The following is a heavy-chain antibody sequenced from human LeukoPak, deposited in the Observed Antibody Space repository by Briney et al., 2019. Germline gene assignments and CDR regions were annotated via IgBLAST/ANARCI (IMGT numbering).Heavy chain of an antibody. D-gene: IGHD1-26*01. CDR1: GFTFSSYA. J-gene: IGHJ3*02. Sequence: GALRLSCAASGFTFSSYAMHWVRQAPGKGLEWVAFISYDGSNKYYADSVKGRFTISRDNSKNTLYLQMNSLRAEDTAVYYCARQINKWELKTSDAFDIWGQGTMVTVSS. CDR3: ARQINKWELKTSDAFDI. CDR2: ISYDGSNK. V-gene: IGHV3-30-3*01.